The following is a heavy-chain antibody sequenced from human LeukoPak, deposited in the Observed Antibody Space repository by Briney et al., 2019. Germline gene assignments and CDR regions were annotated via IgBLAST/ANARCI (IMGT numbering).Heavy chain of an antibody. CDR3: ARGGRITLFRVVIMRAFDI. V-gene: IGHV4-39*01. J-gene: IGHJ3*02. D-gene: IGHD3-3*01. Sequence: PSETLSLTCTVSGGSISSSSYYWGWIRQPPGKGLEWIGSIYYSGSTYYNPSLKSRVTISVDTSKNQFSLKLSSVTAADTAVYYCARGGRITLFRVVIMRAFDIWGQGTMVTVSS. CDR1: GGSISSSSYY. CDR2: IYYSGST.